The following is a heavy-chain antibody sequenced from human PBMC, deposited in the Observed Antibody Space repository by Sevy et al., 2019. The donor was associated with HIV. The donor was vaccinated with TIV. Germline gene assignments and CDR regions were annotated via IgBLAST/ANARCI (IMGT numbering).Heavy chain of an antibody. V-gene: IGHV3-30*18. J-gene: IGHJ4*02. CDR3: AKDPGYSSSWYALAYYFDY. CDR2: ISSDGSIR. D-gene: IGHD6-13*01. Sequence: GGYLRLSCAASGISFNTYGIHWVRQAPGKGLEWVAAISSDGSIRYYADSVKGRFTISRDNSKNTLYLQMNSLRAEDTAVYYCAKDPGYSSSWYALAYYFDYWGRGTLVTVSS. CDR1: GISFNTYG.